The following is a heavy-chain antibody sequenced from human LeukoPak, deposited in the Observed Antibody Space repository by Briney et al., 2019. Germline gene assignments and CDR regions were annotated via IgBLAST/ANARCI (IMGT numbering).Heavy chain of an antibody. CDR3: ARQRGYTYANSNLWPDAFDI. CDR2: IYYSGST. J-gene: IGHJ3*02. D-gene: IGHD5-18*01. Sequence: SETLSLTCTVSGGSLSTYYWIWLTQPPGKGLEAIGYIYYSGSTNYNPSLKSRVTISVKTSKNQFSLGLSSVTAADTAVYYCARQRGYTYANSNLWPDAFDIWGQGTMVTVSS. CDR1: GGSLSTYY. V-gene: IGHV4-59*08.